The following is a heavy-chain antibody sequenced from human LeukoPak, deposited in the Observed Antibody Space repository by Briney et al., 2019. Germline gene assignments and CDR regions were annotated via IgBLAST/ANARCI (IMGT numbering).Heavy chain of an antibody. Sequence: SETLSLTCTVSGGSISSSSYYWSWIRQPAGKGLEWIGRIYTSGSTNYNPSLKSRVTMSVDTSKNQFSLKLSSVTAADTAVYYCARDRGSSLYFDAFDIWGQGTMVTVSS. D-gene: IGHD6-13*01. CDR2: IYTSGST. J-gene: IGHJ3*02. CDR1: GGSISSSSYY. V-gene: IGHV4-61*02. CDR3: ARDRGSSLYFDAFDI.